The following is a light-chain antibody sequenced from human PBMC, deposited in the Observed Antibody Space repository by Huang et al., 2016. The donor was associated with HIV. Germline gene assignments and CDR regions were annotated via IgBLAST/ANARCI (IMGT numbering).Light chain of an antibody. Sequence: EILLTQSPGTLSLSPGERATFSCKASQSVSDFYLAWYQQKPGQAPRLLMYATSSRASGVPDRFSGSGSGTDFILTITRLEPEDFAVYYCQQYGSSPFTFGQGTKLEIK. CDR3: QQYGSSPFT. CDR2: ATS. V-gene: IGKV3-20*01. J-gene: IGKJ2*01. CDR1: QSVSDFY.